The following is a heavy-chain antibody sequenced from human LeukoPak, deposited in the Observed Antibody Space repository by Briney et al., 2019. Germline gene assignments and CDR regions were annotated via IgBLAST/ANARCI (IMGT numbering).Heavy chain of an antibody. Sequence: SETLSLTCTVSGGSISSYYWSWIRQPAGKGLEWIGRIYTSGSTNYNPSLKSRVTISVDTSKNQFSLGLTSVTAADTAVYFCARDYSTPSYYYYYMDVWGKGTTVTVSS. D-gene: IGHD6-6*01. CDR3: ARDYSTPSYYYYYMDV. V-gene: IGHV4-4*07. CDR1: GGSISSYY. J-gene: IGHJ6*03. CDR2: IYTSGST.